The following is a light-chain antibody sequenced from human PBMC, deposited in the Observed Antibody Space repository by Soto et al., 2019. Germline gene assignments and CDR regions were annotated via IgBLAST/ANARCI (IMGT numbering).Light chain of an antibody. J-gene: IGKJ4*01. CDR1: QSVSSY. CDR3: QQRRNWPLLT. V-gene: IGKV3-11*01. Sequence: EIVLTQSPATLSLSPGERATLSCRASQSVSSYLAWYQQKPGQAPRLLIYDASNRATGIPARFSGSGSGTDFTLTIRSLEPEDVAVYYCQQRRNWPLLTFGGGTKVEIK. CDR2: DAS.